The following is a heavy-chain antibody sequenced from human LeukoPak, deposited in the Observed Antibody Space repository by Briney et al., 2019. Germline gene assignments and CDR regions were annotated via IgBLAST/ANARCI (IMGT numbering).Heavy chain of an antibody. J-gene: IGHJ4*02. D-gene: IGHD3-3*01. CDR3: ARRRGLRFLEWFYDY. Sequence: ASVKVSCKASGGTFSSYAISWVRQAPGQGLEWMGGIIPIFGTANYAQKFQGRVAITADESTSTAYMELSSLRSEDTAVYYCARRRGLRFLEWFYDYWGQGTLVTVSS. V-gene: IGHV1-69*13. CDR2: IIPIFGTA. CDR1: GGTFSSYA.